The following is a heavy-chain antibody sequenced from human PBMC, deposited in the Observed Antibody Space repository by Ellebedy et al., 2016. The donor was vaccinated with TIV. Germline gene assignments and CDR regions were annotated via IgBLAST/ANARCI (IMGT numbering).Heavy chain of an antibody. Sequence: PGGSLRLSCAASGFTFSNYAMHRVRQAPGKGLEWVTVISYDGNNNYYADSVKGRFSISRDNSKNTLYLQMNSLRAEDTAVYYCARDFIAGIAAAATLGYWGQGTLVTVSS. J-gene: IGHJ4*02. CDR1: GFTFSNYA. D-gene: IGHD6-13*01. CDR3: ARDFIAGIAAAATLGY. CDR2: ISYDGNNN. V-gene: IGHV3-30-3*01.